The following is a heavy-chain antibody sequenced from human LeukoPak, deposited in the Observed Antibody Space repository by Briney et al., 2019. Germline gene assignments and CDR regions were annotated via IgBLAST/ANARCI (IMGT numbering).Heavy chain of an antibody. V-gene: IGHV1-46*01. CDR3: ASAPIVATIPDY. J-gene: IGHJ4*02. CDR1: GYTFSGYY. CDR2: INPSGGST. D-gene: IGHD5-12*01. Sequence: ASVKVSCKASGYTFSGYYMHWVRQAPGQGLEWMGIINPSGGSTSYAQKFQGRVTMTRDTSTSTVYMELSSLRSEDTAVYYCASAPIVATIPDYWGQGTLVTVSS.